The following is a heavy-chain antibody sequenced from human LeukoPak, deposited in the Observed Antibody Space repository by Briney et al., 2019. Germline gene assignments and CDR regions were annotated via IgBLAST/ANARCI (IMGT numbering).Heavy chain of an antibody. CDR2: MSQSGST. J-gene: IGHJ4*02. V-gene: IGHV4-31*03. D-gene: IGHD4-17*01. CDR1: GGSISSGGYY. CDR3: ARDLRGYGDYDY. Sequence: PSETLSLTCTVSGGSISSGGYYWTWIRQPPGKGLEWIGYMSQSGSTYYNPSLKSRVTISVDTSKSQFSLKLTSVTAADTAVYYCARDLRGYGDYDYWGQGTLVTVSS.